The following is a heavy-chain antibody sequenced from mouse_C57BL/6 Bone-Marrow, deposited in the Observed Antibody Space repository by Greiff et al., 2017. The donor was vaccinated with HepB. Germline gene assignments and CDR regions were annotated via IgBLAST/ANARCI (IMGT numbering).Heavy chain of an antibody. CDR2: ISNLAYSI. D-gene: IGHD1-1*01. CDR3: ARPSQYYGSSHWYFDV. J-gene: IGHJ1*03. V-gene: IGHV5-15*01. Sequence: EVQLQESGGGLVQPGGSLKLSCAASGFTFSDYGMAWVRQAPRKGPEWVAFISNLAYSIYYADTVTGRFTIARENAKNTLYLEMSSLRSEDTAMYYCARPSQYYGSSHWYFDVWGTGTTVTVSS. CDR1: GFTFSDYG.